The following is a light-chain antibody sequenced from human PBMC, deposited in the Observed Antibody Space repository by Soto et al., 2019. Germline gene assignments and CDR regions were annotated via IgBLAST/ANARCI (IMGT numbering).Light chain of an antibody. CDR3: QQSSRMPP. CDR2: HAS. V-gene: IGKV1-39*01. Sequence: DIQLTQSPSSLSASVGDRGTITCRSSQNINTYLHWYQHRPGEPPKLRIYHASSLKSGVTSRFSGSASGTAFTLTIISLQPEDFWTYYCQQSSRMPPFGGGTKLDIK. J-gene: IGKJ4*01. CDR1: QNINTY.